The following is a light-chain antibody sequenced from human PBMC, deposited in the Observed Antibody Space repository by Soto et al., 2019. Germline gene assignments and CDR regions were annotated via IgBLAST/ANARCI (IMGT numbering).Light chain of an antibody. CDR3: QQYGSSLIT. CDR2: GAS. CDR1: QNVANY. Sequence: EIVLTQSPGTLSLSPGERATLSCRASQNVANYLDWYQQKPGQAPRLLIYGASSRATGIPDRFSGSGSGTDFTLTISRLEPEDFAVYYCQQYGSSLITFGQGTRLEI. V-gene: IGKV3-20*01. J-gene: IGKJ5*01.